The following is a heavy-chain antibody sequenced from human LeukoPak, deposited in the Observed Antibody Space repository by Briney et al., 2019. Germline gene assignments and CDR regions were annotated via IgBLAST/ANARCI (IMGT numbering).Heavy chain of an antibody. J-gene: IGHJ4*02. CDR3: VVQGWVFRAPTQYYFDY. D-gene: IGHD1-1*01. V-gene: IGHV3-64D*06. Sequence: GGSLRLSCAASGFTFSSYAMHWVRQAPGKGLEYVSAISSNGGSRYYADSVKSRFTISRDNSKNTLYLQMSSLRAEDTAVYYCVVQGWVFRAPTQYYFDYWGQGTLVTVSS. CDR2: ISSNGGSR. CDR1: GFTFSSYA.